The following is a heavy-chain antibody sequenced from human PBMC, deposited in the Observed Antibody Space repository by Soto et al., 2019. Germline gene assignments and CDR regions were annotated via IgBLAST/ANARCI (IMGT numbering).Heavy chain of an antibody. V-gene: IGHV3-48*01. Sequence: EVQLVESGGGLVQPGGSLRLSCAASGFTFSSYITNWVRQAPGKGLEWVSYIDSSSNTIYYGDSVKGRFTISRDNAKNSLYLQMNSLSAEDTAVYYCARVSGYAYDYWGQGTLVSVSS. CDR1: GFTFSSYI. D-gene: IGHD5-12*01. CDR3: ARVSGYAYDY. CDR2: IDSSSNTI. J-gene: IGHJ4*02.